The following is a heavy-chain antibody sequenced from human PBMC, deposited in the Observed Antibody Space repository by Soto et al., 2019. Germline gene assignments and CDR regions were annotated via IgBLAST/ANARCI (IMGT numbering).Heavy chain of an antibody. CDR1: GYTFTGYY. V-gene: IGHV1-2*02. CDR3: AGDLVRLKGGNCSSTSCYALYNWFDP. J-gene: IGHJ5*02. D-gene: IGHD2-2*01. Sequence: ASVKFSCKASGYTFTGYYMHWVRQAPGQGLEWMGWINPNSGGTNYAQKFQGRVTMTRDTSVSTAYMELSRRRSDDTAVYYWAGDLVRLKGGNCSSTSCYALYNWFDPWGQGTLVTVSS. CDR2: INPNSGGT.